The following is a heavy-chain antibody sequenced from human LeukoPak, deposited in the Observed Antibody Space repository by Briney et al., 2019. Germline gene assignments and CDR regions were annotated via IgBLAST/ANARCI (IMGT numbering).Heavy chain of an antibody. Sequence: PGGSLRLSCAASGFTFTNYAMNWVRQAPGKGLVWVSRISPDGSTTGHADSVKGRFTTSRDNAKNTLFLQMNSLRAEDTAVYYCTRDFDFSSAIWGQGTLVTVSS. D-gene: IGHD3-3*01. CDR3: TRDFDFSSAI. J-gene: IGHJ4*02. V-gene: IGHV3-74*01. CDR1: GFTFTNYA. CDR2: ISPDGSTT.